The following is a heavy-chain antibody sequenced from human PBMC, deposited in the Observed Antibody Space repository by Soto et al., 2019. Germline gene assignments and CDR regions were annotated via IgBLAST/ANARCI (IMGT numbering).Heavy chain of an antibody. V-gene: IGHV3-30*04. CDR2: ISSDGNDK. CDR1: GFTFSSYP. J-gene: IGHJ6*02. D-gene: IGHD3-3*01. Sequence: QVQLVESGGGVVQPGRSLRLSCVASGFTFSSYPIHWVRQAPGKGLEWVTTISSDGNDKYSSDSVNGRFTTSRDNSKNTVYLQMNNLRVEDTAVYYCAKEGVADKYYYYGMAVWGQGTTVNVSS. CDR3: AKEGVADKYYYYGMAV.